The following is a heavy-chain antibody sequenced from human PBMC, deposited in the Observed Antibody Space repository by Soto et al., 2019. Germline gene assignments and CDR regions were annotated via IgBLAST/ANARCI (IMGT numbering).Heavy chain of an antibody. J-gene: IGHJ4*02. V-gene: IGHV1-3*01. CDR2: INAGNGNT. D-gene: IGHD6-19*01. Sequence: GSSVKVSCKASGYTFTSYAMHWVRQAPGQRLEWMGWINAGNGNTKYSQKFQGRVTITRDTSASTAYMELSSLRSEDTAVYYCARYRKQYYFDYWGQGTLVTVSS. CDR1: GYTFTSYA. CDR3: ARYRKQYYFDY.